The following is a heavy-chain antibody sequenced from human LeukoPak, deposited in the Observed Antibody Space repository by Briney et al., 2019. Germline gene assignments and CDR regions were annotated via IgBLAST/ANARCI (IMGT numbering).Heavy chain of an antibody. V-gene: IGHV3-21*01. J-gene: IGHJ4*02. CDR1: GFTFSSYS. Sequence: GGSLRLSCAASGFTFSSYSMNWVRQAPGKGLEWVSSISSSSSYIYYADSVEGRFTISRDNAKNSLYLQMNSLRAEDTAVYYCARDRVSAGYWGQGTLVTVPS. CDR3: ARDRVSAGY. CDR2: ISSSSSYI. D-gene: IGHD6-13*01.